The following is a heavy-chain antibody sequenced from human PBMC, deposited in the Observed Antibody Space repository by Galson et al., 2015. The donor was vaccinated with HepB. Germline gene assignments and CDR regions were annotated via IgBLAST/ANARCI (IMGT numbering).Heavy chain of an antibody. CDR2: ISSSSSYT. Sequence: SLRLSCAASGFKFSSYSMNWVRQAPGKGLEWVSSISSSSSYTYYADSVKGRFTISRDNAKNSLYLQMNSLRAGDTAVYYCARDPYSSGPGWAFDIWGQGTMVTVSS. CDR3: ARDPYSSGPGWAFDI. CDR1: GFKFSSYS. V-gene: IGHV3-21*01. D-gene: IGHD6-19*01. J-gene: IGHJ3*02.